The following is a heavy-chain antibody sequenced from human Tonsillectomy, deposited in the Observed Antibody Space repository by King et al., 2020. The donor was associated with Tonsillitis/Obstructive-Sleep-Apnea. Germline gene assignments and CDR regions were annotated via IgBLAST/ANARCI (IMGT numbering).Heavy chain of an antibody. CDR3: TRDRTSNDFCSGSDLDY. V-gene: IGHV3-49*04. CDR1: GFTFGDYA. CDR2: IRSKAYGGTT. Sequence: VQLVESGGGLVQPGRSLRLSCKASGFTFGDYAMSWVRQAPGKGLEWVGFIRSKAYGGTTDYAASVKGRFTISRDDSKSIAYLQMNSLKTEDTAVYYCTRDRTSNDFCSGSDLDYWGQGTLVTVSS. J-gene: IGHJ4*02. D-gene: IGHD3-3*01.